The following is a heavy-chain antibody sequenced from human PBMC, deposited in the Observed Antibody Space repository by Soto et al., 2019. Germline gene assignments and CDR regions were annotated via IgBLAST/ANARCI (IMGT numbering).Heavy chain of an antibody. Sequence: EVQLLESGGGLVQPGGSLRLSCAASGFTFSSYAMSWVRQAPGKGLEWVSAISGSGGSTYYADSVKGRFTISRDNSKNTLYLQMNSLRAEDTAVYYCAKAVAGTWGPSYYYYYGMDVRGQGTTVTVSS. CDR1: GFTFSSYA. D-gene: IGHD6-19*01. CDR3: AKAVAGTWGPSYYYYYGMDV. J-gene: IGHJ6*02. CDR2: ISGSGGST. V-gene: IGHV3-23*01.